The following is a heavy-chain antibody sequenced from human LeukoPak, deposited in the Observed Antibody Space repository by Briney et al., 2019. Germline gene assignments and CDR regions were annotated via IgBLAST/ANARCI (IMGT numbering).Heavy chain of an antibody. V-gene: IGHV3-7*01. CDR3: AKDYYGSGQSFDY. J-gene: IGHJ4*02. Sequence: TGGSLRLSCAASGFTVSSNYMSWVRQAPEKGLEWVANIKEDGSEKYYVESVEGRFTISRDNAKTSLYLQMNSLRAEDTAVYYCAKDYYGSGQSFDYWGQGTLVTVSS. CDR1: GFTVSSNY. CDR2: IKEDGSEK. D-gene: IGHD3-10*01.